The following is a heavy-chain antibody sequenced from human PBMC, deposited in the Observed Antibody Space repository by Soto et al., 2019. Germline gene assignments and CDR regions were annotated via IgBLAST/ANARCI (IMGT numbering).Heavy chain of an antibody. CDR1: DFDFSSYG. J-gene: IGHJ4*02. CDR2: SSYDGRET. Sequence: GGSLRLSCAASDFDFSSYGIHWVRQAPGKGLEWVAASSYDGRETFYADSAKGRFTVSRDNAKNSLYLQMNSLGVEDTAVYYCARSGDNYNRLDYWGQGTPVTVSS. V-gene: IGHV3-30*03. D-gene: IGHD1-1*01. CDR3: ARSGDNYNRLDY.